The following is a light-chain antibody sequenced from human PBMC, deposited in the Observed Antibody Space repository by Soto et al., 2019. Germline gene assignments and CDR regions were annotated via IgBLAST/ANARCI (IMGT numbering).Light chain of an antibody. J-gene: IGLJ2*01. CDR2: GNT. V-gene: IGLV1-40*01. CDR1: SSNIGAGYD. Sequence: QSVLTQPPSVSGAPGQRVTISCTGSSSNIGAGYDVHWYQQLPGTAPKLLIYGNTNRPSGVPDQFSGSNSGTSASLAITGLQAEDEAHYYCQSYDSSLNVIFGGGTKLTVL. CDR3: QSYDSSLNVI.